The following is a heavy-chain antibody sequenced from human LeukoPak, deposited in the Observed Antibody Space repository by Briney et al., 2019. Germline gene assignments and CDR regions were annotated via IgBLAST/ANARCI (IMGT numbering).Heavy chain of an antibody. Sequence: ASVKVSCKASGYTFASYGICWVRQAPGQGLEWMGWISGYNGKTKYAQKFQGRVTMTTDTSTNTAYMEVRSLSSDETAVYYCARSGGPGYSSGWYGELDYWGQGTLVTVSS. CDR2: ISGYNGKT. CDR1: GYTFASYG. V-gene: IGHV1-18*01. J-gene: IGHJ4*02. CDR3: ARSGGPGYSSGWYGELDY. D-gene: IGHD6-19*01.